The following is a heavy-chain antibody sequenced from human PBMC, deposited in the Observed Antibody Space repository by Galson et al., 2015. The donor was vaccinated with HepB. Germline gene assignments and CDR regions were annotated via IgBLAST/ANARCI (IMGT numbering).Heavy chain of an antibody. J-gene: IGHJ4*02. V-gene: IGHV3-30*18. D-gene: IGHD1-26*01. Sequence: SLRLSCAASGFTFSSYGMHWVRQAPGKGLEWVAVISYDGSNKYYADSVKGRFTISRDNSKNTLYLQMNSLRAEDTAVYYCAKSSGSLAYYFDYWGQGTLVTVSS. CDR2: ISYDGSNK. CDR1: GFTFSSYG. CDR3: AKSSGSLAYYFDY.